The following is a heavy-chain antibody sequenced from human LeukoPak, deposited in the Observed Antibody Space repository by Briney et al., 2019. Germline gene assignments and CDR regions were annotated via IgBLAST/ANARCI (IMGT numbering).Heavy chain of an antibody. V-gene: IGHV3-23*01. J-gene: IGHJ6*03. Sequence: GGSLRLSCAASGFTFINYAMSWVRQTPGRGLEWVSAISGRGDKTYHADSLKGRFTISRDNSRHTLSLQVNSLRAEDTAVYYCAKDTSAWWYHRAYMDVWGKGTTVTV. CDR1: GFTFINYA. CDR2: ISGRGDKT. CDR3: AKDTSAWWYHRAYMDV. D-gene: IGHD2-15*01.